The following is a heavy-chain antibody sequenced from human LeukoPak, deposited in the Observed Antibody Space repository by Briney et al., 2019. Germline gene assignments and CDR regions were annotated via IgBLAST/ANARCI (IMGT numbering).Heavy chain of an antibody. Sequence: SETLSLTCTVSGASISGHYWIWIRQPPGRGLEWIGYVYSSGSTNYNPSLKSRVTMSVDTSKNQFSLKLSSVTAADTAVYYCARDSGGYNWFDPWGQGTLVTVSS. V-gene: IGHV4-59*11. D-gene: IGHD2-15*01. CDR3: ARDSGGYNWFDP. CDR2: VYSSGST. J-gene: IGHJ5*02. CDR1: GASISGHY.